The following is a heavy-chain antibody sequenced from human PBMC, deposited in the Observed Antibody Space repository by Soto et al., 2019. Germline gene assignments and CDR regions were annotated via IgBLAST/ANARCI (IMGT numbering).Heavy chain of an antibody. CDR3: AGLRGYAGSPIDY. D-gene: IGHD2-15*01. CDR1: GGSIISGY. V-gene: IGHV4-59*01. Sequence: QVQLQESGPGLVKPSETLSLTCTVSGGSIISGYWSWIRQPAGKGLEWIGYISYSGNTNYNPSLKSRVTMSVDTPKNQFSLRLSSVTTADTAVYYCAGLRGYAGSPIDYWGQGTLVTVSS. CDR2: ISYSGNT. J-gene: IGHJ4*02.